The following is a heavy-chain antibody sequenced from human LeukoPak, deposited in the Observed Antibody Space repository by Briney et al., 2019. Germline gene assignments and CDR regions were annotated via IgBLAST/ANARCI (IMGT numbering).Heavy chain of an antibody. CDR1: GFTFSSYA. CDR2: ISGSGGST. J-gene: IGHJ4*02. V-gene: IGHV3-23*01. D-gene: IGHD6-13*01. CDR3: AKGPIANGYYFEY. Sequence: GGSLRLSCAASGFTFSSYAMSWVRQAPGKGLEWVSTISGSGGSTYYADSVKGRFTISRDNSKNTLYLQMNSLRAEDTAVYYCAKGPIANGYYFEYWGQGSLVTVSS.